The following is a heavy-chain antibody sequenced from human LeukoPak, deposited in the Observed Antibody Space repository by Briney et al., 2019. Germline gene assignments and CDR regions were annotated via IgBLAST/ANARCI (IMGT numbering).Heavy chain of an antibody. J-gene: IGHJ4*02. V-gene: IGHV1-2*02. D-gene: IGHD6-13*01. Sequence: ASVKVSCKASGGTFSSYAISWVRQAPGQGLEWMGWINPNSGGTNYAQKFQGRVTMTRDTSISTAYMELSRLRSDDTAVYYCATLGSGQQLVPYWGQGTLVTVSS. CDR2: INPNSGGT. CDR1: GGTFSSYA. CDR3: ATLGSGQQLVPY.